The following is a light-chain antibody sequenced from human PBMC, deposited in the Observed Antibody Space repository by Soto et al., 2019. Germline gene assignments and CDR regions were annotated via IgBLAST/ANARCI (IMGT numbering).Light chain of an antibody. CDR1: QVISNS. Sequence: DIQLTQSPSFLSPSIGESVTITCRASQVISNSLAWYQVKPGKAPKLLIYAASTLESGVPSRFSATVSGTEFSLTITSLQPEDFANYYCQQFFDYPITFGQGTRLEIK. CDR2: AAS. CDR3: QQFFDYPIT. V-gene: IGKV1-9*01. J-gene: IGKJ5*01.